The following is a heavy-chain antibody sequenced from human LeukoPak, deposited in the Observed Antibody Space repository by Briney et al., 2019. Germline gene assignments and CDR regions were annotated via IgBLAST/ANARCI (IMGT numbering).Heavy chain of an antibody. J-gene: IGHJ4*02. D-gene: IGHD3-3*01. CDR2: MNPNSGNT. CDR3: ARLHSGDDFWSGYSFDY. Sequence: ASVKVSCKASGYTFTSYDINWVRQATGQGLEWMGWMNPNSGNTGYAQKFQGRVTMTRNTSISTAYMELSSLRSEDTAVYYCARLHSGDDFWSGYSFDYWGQGTLVTVSS. CDR1: GYTFTSYD. V-gene: IGHV1-8*01.